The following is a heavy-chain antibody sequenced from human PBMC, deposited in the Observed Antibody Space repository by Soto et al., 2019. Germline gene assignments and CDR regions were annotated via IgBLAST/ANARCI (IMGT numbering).Heavy chain of an antibody. D-gene: IGHD6-25*01. CDR3: AYGSSSAWIDK. Sequence: SETLSLTCAVSGYSIGSAYYWGWIRQPPGKGLEWIGNIYHSGTTYYNPSLESRVTISVDTSNNQFSLKLNSVTAADTAVYFCAYGSSSAWIDKWGQGTLVTVSS. V-gene: IGHV4-38-2*01. J-gene: IGHJ4*02. CDR2: IYHSGTT. CDR1: GYSIGSAYY.